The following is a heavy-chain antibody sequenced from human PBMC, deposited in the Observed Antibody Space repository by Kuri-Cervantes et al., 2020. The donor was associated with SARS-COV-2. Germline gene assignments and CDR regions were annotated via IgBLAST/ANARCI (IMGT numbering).Heavy chain of an antibody. J-gene: IGHJ6*03. CDR2: INYSGTT. CDR3: ARLRRHNNAWFVTGYYMDV. CDR1: GFPFSDYA. D-gene: IGHD3-10*01. Sequence: ESLKISCAVSGFPFSDYAMSWVRQPPGKGLEWIGEINYSGTTNYNPSLKSRVTMSVDTSKNQFSLNLTSVAAADTAVYYCARLRRHNNAWFVTGYYMDVWGKGTTVTVSS. V-gene: IGHV4-34*01.